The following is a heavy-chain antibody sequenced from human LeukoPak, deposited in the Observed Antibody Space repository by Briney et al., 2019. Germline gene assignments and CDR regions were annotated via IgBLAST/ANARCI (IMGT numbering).Heavy chain of an antibody. CDR1: GFTFSSYA. J-gene: IGHJ4*02. V-gene: IGHV3-21*01. Sequence: GGSLRLSCAASGFTFSSYAMHWVRQAPGKGLEWVSSISSSSIDIYYADSVKGRFTISRDNAKNSLYLQMNSLRAEDTAVYYCAREMATITIGVYWGQGTLVTVSS. CDR2: ISSSSIDI. CDR3: AREMATITIGVY. D-gene: IGHD5-24*01.